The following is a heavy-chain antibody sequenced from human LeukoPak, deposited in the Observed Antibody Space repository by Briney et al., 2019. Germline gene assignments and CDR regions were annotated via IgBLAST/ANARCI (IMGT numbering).Heavy chain of an antibody. Sequence: GESLKISCKASEYSFSNYWIGWVRQMPGKGLEWMGFIYPGDSTTRYSPSFQGQVTISPDTSISTAYLQWSSLKASDTAMYYCARRYYHSTEFDPWGQGTLVTVSS. J-gene: IGHJ5*02. CDR1: EYSFSNYW. CDR2: IYPGDSTT. D-gene: IGHD3-22*01. CDR3: ARRYYHSTEFDP. V-gene: IGHV5-51*01.